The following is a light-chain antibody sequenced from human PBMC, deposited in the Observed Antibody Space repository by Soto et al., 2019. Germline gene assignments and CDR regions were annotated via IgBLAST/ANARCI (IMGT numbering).Light chain of an antibody. J-gene: IGKJ3*01. V-gene: IGKV3-20*01. CDR1: QSVSSSY. CDR3: QQYGSSLFT. CDR2: GAS. Sequence: EIVLTQSPGTLSLSPGERATPSCRASQSVSSSYLAWYQQKPGQAPRLLIYGASSRATGIPDRFSGSGSGTDFTLTISRLEPEDFAVYYCQQYGSSLFTFGPGT.